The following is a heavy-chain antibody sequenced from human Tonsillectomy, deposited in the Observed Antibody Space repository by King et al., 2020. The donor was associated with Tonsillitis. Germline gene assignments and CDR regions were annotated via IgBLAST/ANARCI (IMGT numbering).Heavy chain of an antibody. CDR2: IKQDGSEK. V-gene: IGHV3-7*03. CDR3: ATSDYGTFDY. J-gene: IGHJ4*02. D-gene: IGHD4-17*01. Sequence: VQLVESGGGLVKPGGSLRISCAGSGYIFSNYWMSWVRQAPGKGLEWVANIKQDGSEKYYVDSVKGRFTISRDNARNSLNLQMNSLRAEDTAVYYCATSDYGTFDYWGQGTLVTVSS. CDR1: GYIFSNYW.